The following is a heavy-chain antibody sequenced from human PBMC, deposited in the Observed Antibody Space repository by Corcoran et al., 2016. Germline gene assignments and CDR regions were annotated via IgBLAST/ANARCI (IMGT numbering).Heavy chain of an antibody. J-gene: IGHJ4*02. V-gene: IGHV1-69*06. CDR2: IIPIFGTA. CDR1: GGTFSSYA. D-gene: IGHD3-9*01. Sequence: QVQLVQSGAEVKKPGSSVKVSCKASGGTFSSYAISWVRQAPGQGLEWMGGIIPIFGTANYAQKFQGRVTITADKSTSKAYMELSRLRSEDTAGYYCSRVCDIFSMASGYYFDYWGQGTLVTVSS. CDR3: SRVCDIFSMASGYYFDY.